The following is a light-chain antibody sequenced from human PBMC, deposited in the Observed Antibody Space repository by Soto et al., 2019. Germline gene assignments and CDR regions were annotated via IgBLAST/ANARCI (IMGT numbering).Light chain of an antibody. J-gene: IGLJ1*01. CDR3: QVWDSSSDHYV. Sequence: SYELTQPPSVSVAPGKTARITCGGNNIKSVHWYQQKPGQAPVLVIYYDSDRPSGIPERFSGSNSGNTATLTISRVEAGDEADYYCQVWDSSSDHYVFGTGTKLTVL. CDR1: NIKS. CDR2: YDS. V-gene: IGLV3-21*04.